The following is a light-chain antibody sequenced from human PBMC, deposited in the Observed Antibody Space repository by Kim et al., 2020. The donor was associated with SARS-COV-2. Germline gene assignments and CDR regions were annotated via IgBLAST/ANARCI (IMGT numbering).Light chain of an antibody. CDR2: DAS. J-gene: IGKJ2*01. Sequence: ASVGDRVTITCRASQSISSWLAWYQQKPGKAPKLLIYDASSLESGVPSRFSGSGSGTEFTLTISSLQPDDFATYYCQQYNSYRYTFGQGTKLEI. V-gene: IGKV1-5*01. CDR3: QQYNSYRYT. CDR1: QSISSW.